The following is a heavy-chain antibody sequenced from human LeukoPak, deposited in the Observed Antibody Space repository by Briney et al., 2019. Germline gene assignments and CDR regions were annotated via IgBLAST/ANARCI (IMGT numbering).Heavy chain of an antibody. CDR1: GYTFTSYA. CDR2: ITPSGGT. CDR3: ARDRYGDGFAYFDY. J-gene: IGHJ4*02. D-gene: IGHD5-24*01. V-gene: IGHV1-2*02. Sequence: ASVKVSCKASGYTFTSYAMHWVRQAPGQGLEWMGWITPSGGTNYPQKFQGRVAITRDTSITTAYMDLSRLTSDDTAVYYCARDRYGDGFAYFDYWGQGTLDTVSS.